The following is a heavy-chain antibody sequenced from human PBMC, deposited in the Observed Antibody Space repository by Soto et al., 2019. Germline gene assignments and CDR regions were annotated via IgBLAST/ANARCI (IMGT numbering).Heavy chain of an antibody. Sequence: KGLEWVAVIWYDGSNKYYADSVKGRFTISRDNSKNTLYLQMNSLRAEDTAVYYCARDNCFYGVCDFILTSHYVTAVRVNGTTVPVSS. CDR2: IWYDGSNK. D-gene: IGHD2-8*01. J-gene: IGHJ6*04. CDR3: ARDNCFYGVCDFILTSHYVTAV. V-gene: IGHV3-33*01.